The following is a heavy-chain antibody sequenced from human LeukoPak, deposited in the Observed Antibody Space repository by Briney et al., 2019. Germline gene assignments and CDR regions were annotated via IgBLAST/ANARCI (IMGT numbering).Heavy chain of an antibody. V-gene: IGHV1-8*01. CDR2: MNPNSGNT. Sequence: ASVKVSCKASGYTFTSYDINWVRQATGQGLEWMGWMNPNSGNTGYAQKFQGRVTMTRNTSISTAYMELSSLRSEDTAVYYCARGDDILTGYDYWGQGTLVTVSS. D-gene: IGHD3-9*01. J-gene: IGHJ4*02. CDR1: GYTFTSYD. CDR3: ARGDDILTGYDY.